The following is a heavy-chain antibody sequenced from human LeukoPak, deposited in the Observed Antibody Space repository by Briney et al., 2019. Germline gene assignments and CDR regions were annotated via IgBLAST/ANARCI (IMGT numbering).Heavy chain of an antibody. D-gene: IGHD5-24*01. CDR3: ARGAAKGDGFNRPDY. Sequence: GGSLRLSCAASGFTFSSYSMNWVRQAPGKGLEWVSSISSSSSYIYYADSVKGRFTTSRDNAKNSLYLQMNSLRAEDTAVYYCARGAAKGDGFNRPDYWGQGTLATVSS. CDR1: GFTFSSYS. V-gene: IGHV3-21*01. J-gene: IGHJ4*02. CDR2: ISSSSSYI.